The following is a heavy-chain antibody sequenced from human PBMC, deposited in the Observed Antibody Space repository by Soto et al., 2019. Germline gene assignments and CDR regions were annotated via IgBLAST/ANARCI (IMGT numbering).Heavy chain of an antibody. CDR3: ARAPRPAAIAVLDH. Sequence: QVQLVQSGTEVKTSGASVKVSCKASGYSFTSYDINWLRQATGQGPEWMGWVNPNTGDTGLAQRFKARGTLSSDTSINTAYVEVSSLRPDDTAIYFCARAPRPAAIAVLDHWGQGTLVAVSS. V-gene: IGHV1-8*01. CDR1: GYSFTSYD. J-gene: IGHJ4*02. CDR2: VNPNTGDT. D-gene: IGHD6-19*01.